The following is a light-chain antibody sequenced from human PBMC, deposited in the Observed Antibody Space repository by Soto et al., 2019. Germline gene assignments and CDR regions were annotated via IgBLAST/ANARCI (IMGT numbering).Light chain of an antibody. V-gene: IGLV2-14*02. CDR2: EAT. CDR1: SSDVGTYDL. Sequence: QSALTQPASVSGSPGQSITISCTGTSSDVGTYDLVSWYQHHPGAAPKLMIYEATRRPSGISNRFSGSKSGNTASLTISGLQAVDEADYYCTSYTSISLYVFGTGTKLTVL. J-gene: IGLJ1*01. CDR3: TSYTSISLYV.